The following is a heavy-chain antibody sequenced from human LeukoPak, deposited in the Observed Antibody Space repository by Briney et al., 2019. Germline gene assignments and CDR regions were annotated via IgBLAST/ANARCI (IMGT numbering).Heavy chain of an antibody. D-gene: IGHD6-13*01. J-gene: IGHJ3*01. CDR3: ARERAAAEWASDL. V-gene: IGHV3-7*01. CDR2: IKQDGSEN. Sequence: PGGSLRLSCAASGFTFSSYWMSWVRQAPGKGLEWVANIKQDGSENYYVDSVKGRFTISRDNAKNSLYLQMNSLRAEDTAVYYCARERAAAEWASDLWGQGTMVTVSS. CDR1: GFTFSSYW.